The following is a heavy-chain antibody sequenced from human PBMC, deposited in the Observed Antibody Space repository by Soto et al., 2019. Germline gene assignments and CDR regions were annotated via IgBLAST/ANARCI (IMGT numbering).Heavy chain of an antibody. Sequence: SETLSLICTVSGGSISSCDYYWSWIRQPPGKGLEWIGYIYYSGSTYYNPSLKSRVTISVDTSKNQFSLKLSSVTAADTAVYYCARVDSSGYQPFDYWGQGTLVTVSS. D-gene: IGHD3-22*01. CDR3: ARVDSSGYQPFDY. CDR1: GGSISSCDYY. J-gene: IGHJ4*02. CDR2: IYYSGST. V-gene: IGHV4-30-4*01.